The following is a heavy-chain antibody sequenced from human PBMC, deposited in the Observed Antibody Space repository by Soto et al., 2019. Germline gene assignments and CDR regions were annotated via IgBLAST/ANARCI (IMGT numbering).Heavy chain of an antibody. CDR3: ARRRNSYYYDSSGYYPFDY. Sequence: PSETLSLTCTVSGGSISSSSYYWGWIRQPPGKGLEWIGSIYYSGSTYYNPSLKSRVTISVDTSKNQFSLKLSSVTAADTAVYYCARRRNSYYYDSSGYYPFDYWGQGTLVTVSS. CDR2: IYYSGST. CDR1: GGSISSSSYY. V-gene: IGHV4-39*01. J-gene: IGHJ4*02. D-gene: IGHD3-22*01.